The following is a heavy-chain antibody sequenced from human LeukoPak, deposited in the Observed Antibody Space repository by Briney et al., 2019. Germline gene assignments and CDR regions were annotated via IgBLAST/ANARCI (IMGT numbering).Heavy chain of an antibody. CDR2: IYYSGST. CDR3: ARHVGSSGWYYYFDY. D-gene: IGHD6-19*01. CDR1: GGSISSSTYY. V-gene: IGHV4-39*01. Sequence: PSETLSLTCTVSGGSISSSTYYWGWIRLPPGKGLEWIGSIYYSGSTYYNPSLKSRVTLSVDTSKNQFSLKLSSVTAADTAVYYCARHVGSSGWYYYFDYWGQGTLVTVSS. J-gene: IGHJ4*02.